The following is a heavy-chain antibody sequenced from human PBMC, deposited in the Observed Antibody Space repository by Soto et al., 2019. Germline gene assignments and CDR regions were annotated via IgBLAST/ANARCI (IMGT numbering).Heavy chain of an antibody. CDR3: ARERNMYGMDV. J-gene: IGHJ6*02. V-gene: IGHV4-39*07. Sequence: PSETLSLTCTVSGGSISSSSYYWGWIRQPPGKGLEWIGSIFYSGSTYYNPSLKSRVTISVDTSISTAYMELSSLRSEDTAVYYCARERNMYGMDVWGQGTTVTVSS. CDR1: GGSISSSSYY. D-gene: IGHD1-1*01. CDR2: IFYSGST.